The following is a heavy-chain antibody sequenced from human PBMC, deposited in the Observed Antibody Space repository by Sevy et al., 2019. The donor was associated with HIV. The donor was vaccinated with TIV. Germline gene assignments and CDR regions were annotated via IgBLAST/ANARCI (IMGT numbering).Heavy chain of an antibody. D-gene: IGHD6-13*01. CDR1: GFTFSSYA. Sequence: GGSLRLSCAASGFTFSSYAMHWVRQAPGKGLEWVAVISYDGSNKYYADSVKGRFTMSRDNSKNTLYLQMNSLRAEDTAVYYCAGNSSSGAFDIWGQGTMVTVSS. CDR3: AGNSSSGAFDI. J-gene: IGHJ3*02. V-gene: IGHV3-30*04. CDR2: ISYDGSNK.